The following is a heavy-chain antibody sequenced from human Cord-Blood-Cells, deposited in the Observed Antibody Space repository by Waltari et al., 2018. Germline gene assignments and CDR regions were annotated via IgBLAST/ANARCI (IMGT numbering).Heavy chain of an antibody. CDR1: GGSISRGGYY. Sequence: QVQLQESGPGLVKPSQTLSLTCTVSGGSISRGGYYWSWIRQHPGKGLEWIGYIYYSGSTYYNPSLKSRVTISVDTSKNQFSLKLSSVTAADTAVYYCARVMGDYGYYYYYMDVWGKGTTVTVSS. J-gene: IGHJ6*03. D-gene: IGHD4-17*01. CDR2: IYYSGST. V-gene: IGHV4-31*03. CDR3: ARVMGDYGYYYYYMDV.